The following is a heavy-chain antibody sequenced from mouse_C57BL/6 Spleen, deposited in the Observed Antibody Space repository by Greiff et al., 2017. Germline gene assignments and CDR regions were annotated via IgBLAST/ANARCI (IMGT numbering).Heavy chain of an antibody. Sequence: QVHVKQPGAELVKPGASVKLSCKASGYTFTSYWMHWVKQRPGQGLEWIGMIHPNSGSSNYNEKFKSKATLTVDKSSSTAYMQLSSLTSEDSAVYYCARQAGPAWFAYWGQGPLVTVSA. CDR1: GYTFTSYW. D-gene: IGHD6-1*01. CDR3: ARQAGPAWFAY. J-gene: IGHJ3*01. V-gene: IGHV1-64*01. CDR2: IHPNSGSS.